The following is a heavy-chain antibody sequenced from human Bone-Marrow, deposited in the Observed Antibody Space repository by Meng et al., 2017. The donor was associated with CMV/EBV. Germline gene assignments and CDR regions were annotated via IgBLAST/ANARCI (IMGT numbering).Heavy chain of an antibody. CDR2: ISGSGGST. Sequence: GESLKISCAASGFTFSSYAMSWVRQAPGKGLEWVSAISGSGGSTYYADSVKGRFTISRDNSKNTLYLQMNSLRAEDTAVYYCARGALLWYGELLYSSYYYGMDVWGQGTTVTVSS. CDR1: GFTFSSYA. V-gene: IGHV3-23*01. CDR3: ARGALLWYGELLYSSYYYGMDV. J-gene: IGHJ6*02. D-gene: IGHD3-10*01.